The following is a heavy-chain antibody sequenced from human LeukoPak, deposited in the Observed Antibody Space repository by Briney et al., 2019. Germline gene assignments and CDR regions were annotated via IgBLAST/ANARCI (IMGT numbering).Heavy chain of an antibody. CDR3: AKDPVTYYDFWSGSLDY. Sequence: GGSLRLSCAASGFTFSSYAMSWVRQAPGKGLEWASAISGSGGSTYYADSVKGRFTISRDNSKNTLYLQMNSLRAEDTAVYYCAKDPVTYYDFWSGSLDYWGQGTLVTVSS. CDR1: GFTFSSYA. CDR2: ISGSGGST. J-gene: IGHJ4*02. V-gene: IGHV3-23*01. D-gene: IGHD3-3*01.